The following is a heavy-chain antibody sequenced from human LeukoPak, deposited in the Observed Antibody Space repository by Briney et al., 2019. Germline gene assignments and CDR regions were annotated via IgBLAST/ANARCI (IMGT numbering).Heavy chain of an antibody. CDR2: INHSGST. V-gene: IGHV4-34*01. CDR3: ARGTDYYDSSGYSRGHYFDY. Sequence: SETLSLTCAVYGGSFSGYYWSWIRQPPGKGLEWIGEINHSGSTNYNPSLKSRVPISVDTSKNQFSLKLSSVTAADTAVYYCARGTDYYDSSGYSRGHYFDYWGQGTLVTVSS. D-gene: IGHD3-22*01. CDR1: GGSFSGYY. J-gene: IGHJ4*02.